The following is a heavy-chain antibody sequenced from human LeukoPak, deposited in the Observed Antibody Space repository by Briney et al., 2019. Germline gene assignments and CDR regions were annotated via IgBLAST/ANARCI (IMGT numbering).Heavy chain of an antibody. CDR3: ATTHRYCTNGVCSHYFDY. J-gene: IGHJ4*02. V-gene: IGHV3-33*08. D-gene: IGHD2-8*01. CDR1: GFTFSSYA. Sequence: GGSLRLSCAASGFTFSSYAMSWVRQAPGKGLEWVAVIWYDGSNENYADSVRGRFTVSRDNSKNTVYLHMNSVRAEDTAVYYCATTHRYCTNGVCSHYFDYWGQGTLVTVSS. CDR2: IWYDGSNE.